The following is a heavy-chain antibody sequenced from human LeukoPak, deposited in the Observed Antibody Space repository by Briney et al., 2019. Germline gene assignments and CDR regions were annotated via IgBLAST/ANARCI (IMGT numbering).Heavy chain of an antibody. Sequence: GGSLRLSCAASGFTVSSNYMSWVRQAPGKGLEWVSVIYSGGSTYYADSVKGRFTISRDNAKNTLYLQMNSLRAEDTAVYYCASYTGSPGIAAAPLGYWGQGTLVTVSS. CDR1: GFTVSSNY. CDR3: ASYTGSPGIAAAPLGY. J-gene: IGHJ4*02. CDR2: IYSGGST. D-gene: IGHD6-13*01. V-gene: IGHV3-66*01.